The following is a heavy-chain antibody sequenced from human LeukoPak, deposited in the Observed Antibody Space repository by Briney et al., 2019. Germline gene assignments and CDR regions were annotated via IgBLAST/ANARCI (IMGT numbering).Heavy chain of an antibody. CDR2: ITSSGSTI. D-gene: IGHD2/OR15-2a*01. CDR1: GFTFSDYY. V-gene: IGHV3-11*04. Sequence: GGSLRLSCAASGFTFSDYYMSWIRQAPGKGLEWVSYITSSGSTIFYADSVKGRFTISRGNAKNSLSLQMNSLRAEDTAVYYCARARKNTAVVFDYWGQGSLVTVSS. CDR3: ARARKNTAVVFDY. J-gene: IGHJ4*02.